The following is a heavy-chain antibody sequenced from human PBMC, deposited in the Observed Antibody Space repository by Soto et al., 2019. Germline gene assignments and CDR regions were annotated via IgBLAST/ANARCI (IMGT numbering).Heavy chain of an antibody. J-gene: IGHJ4*02. V-gene: IGHV3-30*18. CDR1: GFTFSSYG. CDR3: AKGHRMIVVFSFDY. CDR2: ISYDGSNK. D-gene: IGHD3-22*01. Sequence: PGGSLRLSCAASGFTFSSYGMHWVRQAPGKGLEWVAVISYDGSNKYYADSVKGRFTISRDNSKNTLYLQMNSLRAEDTAVYYCAKGHRMIVVFSFDYWGQGTLVTVSS.